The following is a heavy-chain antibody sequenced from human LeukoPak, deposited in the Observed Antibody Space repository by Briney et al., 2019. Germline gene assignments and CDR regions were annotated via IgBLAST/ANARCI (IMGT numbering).Heavy chain of an antibody. D-gene: IGHD4-17*01. CDR3: ARLSGDYFDY. V-gene: IGHV3-30*14. J-gene: IGHJ4*02. Sequence: GGSLRLSCAASGFTFSSYTMHWVRQAPGKGLEWVAVISYDGSNSYYADSVKGRFTISRDNSKNTLYLQMNSLRAEDTAVYYCARLSGDYFDYWGQGTLVTVSS. CDR1: GFTFSSYT. CDR2: ISYDGSNS.